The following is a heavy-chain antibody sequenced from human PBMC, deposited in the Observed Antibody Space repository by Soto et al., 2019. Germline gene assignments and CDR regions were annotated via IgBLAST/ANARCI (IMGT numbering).Heavy chain of an antibody. Sequence: QVQLVESGGGVVQPGRSLRLSCAASGFTFSSYGMHWVHQAPGKGLEWVAVIWYDGSNKYYADSVKGRFTISRDNSKNTLYLQMNSLRAEDTAVYYCARESSSIGTSFDYWGQGTLVTVSS. V-gene: IGHV3-33*01. D-gene: IGHD6-6*01. CDR1: GFTFSSYG. CDR2: IWYDGSNK. CDR3: ARESSSIGTSFDY. J-gene: IGHJ4*02.